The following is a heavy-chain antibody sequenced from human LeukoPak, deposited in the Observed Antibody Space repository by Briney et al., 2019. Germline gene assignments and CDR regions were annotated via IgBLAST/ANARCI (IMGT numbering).Heavy chain of an antibody. J-gene: IGHJ4*02. CDR1: GYTFTSYD. CDR2: VNPKSGNT. V-gene: IGHV1-8*03. CDR3: ARGLLRYFDWPEIDY. Sequence: ASVKVSCKASGYTFTSYDINWVRQAPGQGLEWMGWVNPKSGNTGYKQKFQARVTITRDTSITTAYMELSSLTSDDTAVYYCARGLLRYFDWPEIDYWGQGTLVTVSS. D-gene: IGHD3-9*01.